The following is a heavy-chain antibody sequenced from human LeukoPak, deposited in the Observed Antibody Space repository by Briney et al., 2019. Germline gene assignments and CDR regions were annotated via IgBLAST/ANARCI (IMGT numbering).Heavy chain of an antibody. D-gene: IGHD6-19*01. J-gene: IGHJ6*02. CDR2: ISGSAVST. V-gene: IGHV3-23*01. Sequence: GGSLRLSCAASGFTFNNYAMSWVRQAPGKGLEWVSVISGSAVSTYCADSVRGRFTISRDNSKNTLYLQMSSLRAEDTAVYYCAKDLEVDGRSYYYYNLDVWGQGTTVTVSS. CDR1: GFTFNNYA. CDR3: AKDLEVDGRSYYYYNLDV.